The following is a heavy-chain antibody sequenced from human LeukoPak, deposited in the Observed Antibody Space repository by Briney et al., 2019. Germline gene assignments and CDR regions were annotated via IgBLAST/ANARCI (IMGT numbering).Heavy chain of an antibody. J-gene: IGHJ6*02. D-gene: IGHD2-15*01. V-gene: IGHV3-13*01. Sequence: GGSLRLSCAASAFTFSVYDMHWVRQATGKGLEWVSAIATTGDTHYAGSVKGRFTISRENAKNSFYLQMNTLSVGDTAVYYCVRDLGRGFYGMDVWGQGTTVTVSS. CDR2: IATTGDT. CDR1: AFTFSVYD. CDR3: VRDLGRGFYGMDV.